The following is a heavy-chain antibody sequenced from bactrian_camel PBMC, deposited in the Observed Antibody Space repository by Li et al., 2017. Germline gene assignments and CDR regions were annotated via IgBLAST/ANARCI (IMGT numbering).Heavy chain of an antibody. D-gene: IGHD6*01. CDR1: PIAVKRLHC. V-gene: IGHV3S53*01. J-gene: IGHJ6*01. Sequence: VESGGSVTLSCAASPIAVKRLHCMGWYRQAPGKKCELVSTLNPDGTTYYADSVKGRFTISQDNAKNRLDLQMNSLKSEDTAEYYCAAGAERESCMSWYFSGKPPGMAEFAYWGQGTQVTVS. CDR3: AAGAERESCMSWYFSGKPPGMAEFAY. CDR2: LNPDGTT.